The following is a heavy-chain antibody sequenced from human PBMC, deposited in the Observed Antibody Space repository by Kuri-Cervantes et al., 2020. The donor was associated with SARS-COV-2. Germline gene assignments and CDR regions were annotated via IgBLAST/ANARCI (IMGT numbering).Heavy chain of an antibody. CDR2: IWYDGSNK. CDR1: GFTFSSYG. V-gene: IGHV3-33*01. J-gene: IGHJ5*02. Sequence: GESLKISCAASGFTFSSYGMHWVRLAPGKGLEWVAVIWYDGSNKYYADSVKGRFTISRDNSKNTLYLQMNSLKASDTAMYYCARWEIRFLGSWFDPWGQGTLVTVSS. CDR3: ARWEIRFLGSWFDP. D-gene: IGHD3-3*01.